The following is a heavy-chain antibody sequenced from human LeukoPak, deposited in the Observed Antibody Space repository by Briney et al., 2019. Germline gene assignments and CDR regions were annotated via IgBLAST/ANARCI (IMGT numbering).Heavy chain of an antibody. D-gene: IGHD3-9*01. CDR3: AKGPNYDILTGWRKTYNGFDV. CDR2: IRNDGSNK. CDR1: GFTFSSYG. J-gene: IGHJ3*01. Sequence: GGSLRLSCAASGFTFSSYGMHWVRQAPGKGLERVAFIRNDGSNKYYADSVKGRFTISRDNSKNMVYLQMNSLSAEDTAVYYCAKGPNYDILTGWRKTYNGFDVWGQGTIVTVSS. V-gene: IGHV3-30*02.